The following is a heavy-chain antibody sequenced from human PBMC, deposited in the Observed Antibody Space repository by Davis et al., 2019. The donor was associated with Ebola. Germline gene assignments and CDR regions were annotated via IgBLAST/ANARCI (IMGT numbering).Heavy chain of an antibody. CDR1: GDSVPGNIPA. D-gene: IGHD3-16*01. CDR3: VRGWGRSGVDV. V-gene: IGHV6-1*01. J-gene: IGHJ6*02. CDR2: TYYNSKWYS. Sequence: PSETLSLTCALSGDSVPGNIPAWNWIRQSPSSGLEWLGRTYYNSKWYSDYAVSVKSRISINPDTSKNQLSLQLKSVTPDDTAVYYCVRGWGRSGVDVWGQGTTVTASS.